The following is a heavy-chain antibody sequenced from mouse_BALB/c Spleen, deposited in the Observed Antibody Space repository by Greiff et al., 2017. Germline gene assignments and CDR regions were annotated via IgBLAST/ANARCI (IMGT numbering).Heavy chain of an antibody. J-gene: IGHJ2*01. Sequence: QVQLQQSGAELVRPGTSVKVSCKASGYAFTNYLIEWVKQRPGQGLEWIGVINPGSGGTNYNEKFKGKATLTADKSSSTAYMQLSSLTSDDSAVYFCARCGGTVPFDYWGQGTTLTVSS. D-gene: IGHD1-1*02. CDR1: GYAFTNYL. CDR2: INPGSGGT. V-gene: IGHV1-54*03. CDR3: ARCGGTVPFDY.